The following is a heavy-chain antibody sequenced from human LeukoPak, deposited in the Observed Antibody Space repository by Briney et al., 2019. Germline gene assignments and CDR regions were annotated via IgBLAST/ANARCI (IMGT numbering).Heavy chain of an antibody. Sequence: QSGGSLRLSCAASGFTFSSYAMSWVRQAPGKGLEWVSAISGSGGSTYYADSVKGRFTVSRDNSKNTLYLQMNSLRAEDTAVYYCAGLYSSGWLFDYWGQGTLVTVSS. J-gene: IGHJ4*02. CDR1: GFTFSSYA. CDR2: ISGSGGST. V-gene: IGHV3-23*01. D-gene: IGHD6-19*01. CDR3: AGLYSSGWLFDY.